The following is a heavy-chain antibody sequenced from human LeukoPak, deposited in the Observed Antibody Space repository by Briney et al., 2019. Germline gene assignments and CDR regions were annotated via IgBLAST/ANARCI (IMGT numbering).Heavy chain of an antibody. Sequence: ASVKVSCKASGYIFTGYYMHWVRQAPGQGPEWMGRINPNSGGTNYAQKSQGRATMTRDTSISTAYMELSRLRSDDTAVYYCARAYGDYEYDYWGQGTLVTVSS. D-gene: IGHD4-17*01. V-gene: IGHV1-2*06. J-gene: IGHJ4*02. CDR2: INPNSGGT. CDR3: ARAYGDYEYDY. CDR1: GYIFTGYY.